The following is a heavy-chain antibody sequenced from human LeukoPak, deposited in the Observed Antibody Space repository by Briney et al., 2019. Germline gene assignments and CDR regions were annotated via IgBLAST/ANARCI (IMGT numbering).Heavy chain of an antibody. Sequence: GGSLRLSCAASGFTSSSYEMNWVRQAPGKGLEWVSYISSSGSTIYYADSVKGRFTISRDNAKNSLYLQMNSLRAEDTAVYYCARDQSSSGYFDYWGQEPLVTVSS. J-gene: IGHJ4*02. CDR2: ISSSGSTI. CDR3: ARDQSSSGYFDY. CDR1: GFTSSSYE. D-gene: IGHD6-13*01. V-gene: IGHV3-48*03.